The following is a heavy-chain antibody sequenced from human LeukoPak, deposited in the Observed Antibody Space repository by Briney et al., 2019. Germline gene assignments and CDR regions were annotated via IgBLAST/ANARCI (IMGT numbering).Heavy chain of an antibody. CDR1: RFIFSTYG. Sequence: GGSLRLSCAASRFIFSTYGMHWVRQAPGKGLEWVAFIRFDGSNRYSADSVKGRFTISRDNSKNTLFLQMNSLRPDDTAVFYCAKDTAAYDSSAYYNPYIDYWGQGTLVTVSS. J-gene: IGHJ4*02. D-gene: IGHD3-22*01. CDR2: IRFDGSNR. V-gene: IGHV3-30*02. CDR3: AKDTAAYDSSAYYNPYIDY.